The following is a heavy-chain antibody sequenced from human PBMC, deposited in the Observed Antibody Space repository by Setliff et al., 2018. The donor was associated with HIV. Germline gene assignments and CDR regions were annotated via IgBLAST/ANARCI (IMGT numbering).Heavy chain of an antibody. CDR2: IATYNGNT. J-gene: IGHJ4*02. V-gene: IGHV1-18*01. D-gene: IGHD6-19*01. Sequence: ASVKVSCKASGYPFNSYGISWVRQAPGQGPEWVGWIATYNGNTNYAQRLQGRVTLTTDTSTSTAYMELRSLRFDDTAVYFCARGVSQAYTYGSGAYYYFDFWGLGTLVTVSS. CDR3: ARGVSQAYTYGSGAYYYFDF. CDR1: GYPFNSYG.